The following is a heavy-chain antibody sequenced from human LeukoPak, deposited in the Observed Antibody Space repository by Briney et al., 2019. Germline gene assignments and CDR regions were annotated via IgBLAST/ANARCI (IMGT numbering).Heavy chain of an antibody. V-gene: IGHV4-34*01. CDR3: ARGPFYCSSTSCYIGGLDY. D-gene: IGHD2-2*02. J-gene: IGHJ4*02. CDR2: IKHSGST. Sequence: SETLSLTCAVYGGSFSGYYWSWIRQPPGKGLEWIGEIKHSGSTNYNPSLKNRVTISVDTSKNQFSLKLSSVTAADTAVYYCARGPFYCSSTSCYIGGLDYWGQGTLVTVSS. CDR1: GGSFSGYY.